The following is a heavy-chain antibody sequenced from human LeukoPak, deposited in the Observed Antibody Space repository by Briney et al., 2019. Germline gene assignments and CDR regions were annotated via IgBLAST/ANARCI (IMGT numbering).Heavy chain of an antibody. CDR1: GFTFSDYY. D-gene: IGHD3-10*01. V-gene: IGHV3-11*05. CDR3: ARVGVLLWFGELYYEPYYFDY. CDR2: NSSSSSYT. J-gene: IGHJ4*02. Sequence: PGGSLRLSCAASGFTFSDYYMSWIRQAPGKGLEWISYNSSSSSYTNYADSVKGRFTISRDNAKNSLYLQMNSLRAEDTAVYYCARVGVLLWFGELYYEPYYFDYWGQGTLVTVSS.